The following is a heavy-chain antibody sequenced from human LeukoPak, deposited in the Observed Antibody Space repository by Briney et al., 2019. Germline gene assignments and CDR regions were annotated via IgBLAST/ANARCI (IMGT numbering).Heavy chain of an antibody. V-gene: IGHV3-74*01. Sequence: GGSLRLSCAASGFTFSSNWMHWVRQAPGKGLVWVSRLSSDGMTITYADSVKGRFTISRDNSKNTVYLQMSSLRTEDTSLYYCARDPRGPTGYDSPSRDTFDYWGQGTLVTVSS. CDR1: GFTFSSNW. CDR2: LSSDGMTI. CDR3: ARDPRGPTGYDSPSRDTFDY. D-gene: IGHD3-22*01. J-gene: IGHJ4*02.